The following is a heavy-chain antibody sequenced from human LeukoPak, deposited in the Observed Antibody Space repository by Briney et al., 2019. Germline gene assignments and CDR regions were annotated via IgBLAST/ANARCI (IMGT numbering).Heavy chain of an antibody. D-gene: IGHD3-10*01. CDR3: ARATMDYYGSGSYGAQTYMDV. J-gene: IGHJ6*03. CDR2: IIPIFGTA. Sequence: SVKVSCKASGRTVSSYAISWVRQAPGQGLEWMGGIIPIFGTANYAQKFQGRVTITTDESTSTAYMELSSLRSEDTAVYYCARATMDYYGSGSYGAQTYMDVWGKGTTVTVSS. CDR1: GRTVSSYA. V-gene: IGHV1-69*05.